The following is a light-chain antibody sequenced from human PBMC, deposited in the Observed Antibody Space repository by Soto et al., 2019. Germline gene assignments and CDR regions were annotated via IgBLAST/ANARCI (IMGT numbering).Light chain of an antibody. Sequence: QSVLTQSPSASASLGASVKLTCTLSSGHSSYAIAWHQQQPEKGPRYLMKLNSDGSHSKGDGIPDRFSGSSSGAERYLTISRLHSEHEADYYCQTWGTGILVFGGGTKLTVL. V-gene: IGLV4-69*01. J-gene: IGLJ2*01. CDR1: SGHSSYA. CDR2: LNSDGSH. CDR3: QTWGTGILV.